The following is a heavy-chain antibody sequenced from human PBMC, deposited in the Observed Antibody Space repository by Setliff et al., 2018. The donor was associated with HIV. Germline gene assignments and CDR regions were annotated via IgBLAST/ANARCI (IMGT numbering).Heavy chain of an antibody. V-gene: IGHV1-24*01. CDR2: FDPEDGET. J-gene: IGHJ6*03. D-gene: IGHD1-26*01. Sequence: ASVKVSCKVSGYTLTELSMHWVRQAPGKGLEWMGGFDPEDGETIYAQKFQGGVTMTEDTSTDTAYMELSSLRSEDTAVYYCATARSSGRYGYYYYMDVWGKGTTVTVSS. CDR1: GYTLTELS. CDR3: ATARSSGRYGYYYYMDV.